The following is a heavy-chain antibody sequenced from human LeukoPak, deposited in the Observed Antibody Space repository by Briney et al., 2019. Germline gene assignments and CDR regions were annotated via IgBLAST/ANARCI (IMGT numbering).Heavy chain of an antibody. J-gene: IGHJ4*02. CDR1: GGSFSGYY. CDR3: ARREVAGGSCYPWDY. V-gene: IGHV4-34*01. D-gene: IGHD2-15*01. CDR2: IYHSGST. Sequence: SETLSLTCAVYGGSFSGYYWSWIRQPPGKGLEWIGSIYHSGSTYYNPSLKSRVTISVDTSKNQFSLKLSSVTAADTAVYYCARREVAGGSCYPWDYWGQGTLVTVSS.